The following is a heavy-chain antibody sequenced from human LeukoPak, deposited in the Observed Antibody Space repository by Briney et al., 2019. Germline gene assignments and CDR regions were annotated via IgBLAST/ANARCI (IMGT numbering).Heavy chain of an antibody. V-gene: IGHV4-34*01. D-gene: IGHD6-13*01. CDR1: GGSFSGYY. CDR3: ASPSLIAAAGSFDY. Sequence: SETLSLTCAVYGGSFSGYYWSWIRQPPGKGLEWIGEINHSGSTNYNPSLKSRVTISVGTSKNQFSLKLSSVTAADTAVYYCASPSLIAAAGSFDYWGQGTLVTVSS. J-gene: IGHJ4*02. CDR2: INHSGST.